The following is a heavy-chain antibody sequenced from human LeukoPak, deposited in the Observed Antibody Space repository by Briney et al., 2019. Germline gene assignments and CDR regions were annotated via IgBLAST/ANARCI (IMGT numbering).Heavy chain of an antibody. D-gene: IGHD2-2*01. CDR3: AKMCSSTSCHLPDY. CDR1: GFTFSSYA. V-gene: IGHV3-23*01. CDR2: ISGSGGST. J-gene: IGHJ4*02. Sequence: GGSLRLSCAASGFTFSSYAMSWVRQAPGKGLEWVSAISGSGGSTYYADSVKGRFTISRDNSKNTLYLQMNSLRAEDTAVYYCAKMCSSTSCHLPDYWGQGTLVTVSS.